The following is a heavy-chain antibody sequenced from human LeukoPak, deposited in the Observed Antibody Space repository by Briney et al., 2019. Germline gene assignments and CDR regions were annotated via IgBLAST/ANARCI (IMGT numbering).Heavy chain of an antibody. CDR1: GGSFSGYY. J-gene: IGHJ3*02. CDR2: INHSGST. D-gene: IGHD3-22*01. Sequence: SETLSLTCAVYGGSFSGYYWSWIRQPPGKGLEWIGEINHSGSTNYNPSLKSRVTISVDRSKNQFSLKLSSVTAADTAVYYCARGGYYSDAFDIWGQGTMVTVSS. CDR3: ARGGYYSDAFDI. V-gene: IGHV4-34*01.